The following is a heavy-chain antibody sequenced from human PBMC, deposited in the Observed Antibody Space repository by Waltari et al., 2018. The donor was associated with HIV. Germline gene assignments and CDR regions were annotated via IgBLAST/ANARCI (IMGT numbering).Heavy chain of an antibody. CDR1: GFPFKNFA. CDR2: IYYDGSKK. D-gene: IGHD5-18*01. V-gene: IGHV3-33*01. J-gene: IGHJ4*02. Sequence: QVQLVESGGGVVQPGRSLRLSCAASGFPFKNFAMNWVRQAPGKGLEWVGNIYYDGSKKFYGDSVRGRFTISRDNSKQILYLQMNSLRVEDTALYYSARDYNYAPDYWGQGTLVVVSS. CDR3: ARDYNYAPDY.